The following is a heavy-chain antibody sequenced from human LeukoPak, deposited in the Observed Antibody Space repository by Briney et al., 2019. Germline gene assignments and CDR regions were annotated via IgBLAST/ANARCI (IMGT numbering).Heavy chain of an antibody. CDR1: GVSFDCKY. V-gene: IGHV4-4*09. CDR2: IYTSGGT. J-gene: IGHJ6*03. Sequence: SETLSHTCSVSGVSFDCKYWSWLRQPPGKGLEWIGYIYTSGGTNFNPSLRSRVAMSIDTSKNQFSLKVYSVSAADTAVYYCANYIRNAHYYMDVWGKGTTVSVSS. CDR3: ANYIRNAHYYMDV. D-gene: IGHD1-1*01.